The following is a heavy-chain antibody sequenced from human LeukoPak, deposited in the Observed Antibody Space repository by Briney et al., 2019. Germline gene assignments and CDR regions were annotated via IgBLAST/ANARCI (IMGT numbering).Heavy chain of an antibody. CDR2: ISWNSGGI. J-gene: IGHJ4*02. CDR3: AKGYGSGSYYYDY. D-gene: IGHD3-10*01. Sequence: GGSLRLSCAASGFTFDDYAMHWVRQAPGKGLEWVSGISWNSGGIGYADSVKGRFTISRDNAKNSLYLQMNSLRAEDTALYYCAKGYGSGSYYYDYWGQGTLVTVSS. V-gene: IGHV3-9*01. CDR1: GFTFDDYA.